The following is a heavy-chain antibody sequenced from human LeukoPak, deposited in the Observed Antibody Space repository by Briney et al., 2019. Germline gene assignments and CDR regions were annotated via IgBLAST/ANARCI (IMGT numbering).Heavy chain of an antibody. V-gene: IGHV3-23*01. D-gene: IGHD3-22*01. J-gene: IGHJ3*02. CDR2: ISASGGTT. CDR3: AKRPRDSSGYYLGAFDT. Sequence: GGSLTLSCPASGFTFSGYAMTWVRQAPGKGLEWVSGISASGGTTYYADTVKGRFTISRDNSKNTLFLQMNSLRAEDTALYYCAKRPRDSSGYYLGAFDTWGQGTMVTVSS. CDR1: GFTFSGYA.